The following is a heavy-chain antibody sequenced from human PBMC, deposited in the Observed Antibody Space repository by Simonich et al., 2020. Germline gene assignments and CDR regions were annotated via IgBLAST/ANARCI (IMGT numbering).Heavy chain of an antibody. Sequence: QLQLQESGPGLVKPSETLSLTCTVSGGSISSSSYYWGWISKPPGTGLERIGSIYYSVSTNNNPSLTSRDTISVDTSKNQFSLKLSSVTAADTAVYYCARHKGYCSGGSCYSHWYFDLWGRGTLVTVSS. CDR1: GGSISSSSYY. CDR3: ARHKGYCSGGSCYSHWYFDL. V-gene: IGHV4-39*01. D-gene: IGHD2-15*01. CDR2: IYYSVST. J-gene: IGHJ2*01.